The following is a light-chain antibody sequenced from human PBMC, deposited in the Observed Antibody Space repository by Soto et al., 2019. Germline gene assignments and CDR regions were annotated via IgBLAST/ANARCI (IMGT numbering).Light chain of an antibody. CDR2: GAS. CDR3: QQYNNWPLYT. Sequence: EIVMTQSPATLSVSPGERATLSCRASQSVSGNLAWYQQKPGQAPRLLIYGASTRATGIPAWCSGSGSGTEFTLTISSLQSEDFAVYYCQQYNNWPLYTFGQGTKLEIK. V-gene: IGKV3-15*01. CDR1: QSVSGN. J-gene: IGKJ2*01.